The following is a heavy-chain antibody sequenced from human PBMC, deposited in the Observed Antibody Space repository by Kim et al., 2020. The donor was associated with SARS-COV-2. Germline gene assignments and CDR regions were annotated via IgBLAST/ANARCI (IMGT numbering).Heavy chain of an antibody. CDR3: AKGVSVAPHYYYHYGMDV. Sequence: GGSLRLSCAASEFTFSTSWMTCVRQAPGKGLEWVASIKQDAYESYYVDSVKGRFTISRDNAKNLLYLQMNSLRPEDTTVYYCAKGVSVAPHYYYHYGMDVWSQGTTVTVSS. CDR1: EFTFSTSW. V-gene: IGHV3-7*03. D-gene: IGHD6-19*01. J-gene: IGHJ6*02. CDR2: IKQDAYES.